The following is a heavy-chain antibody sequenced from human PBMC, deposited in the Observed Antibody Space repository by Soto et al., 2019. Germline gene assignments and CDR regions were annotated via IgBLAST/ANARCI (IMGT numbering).Heavy chain of an antibody. D-gene: IGHD3-16*01. CDR3: ARLSGAYLAYGMDV. J-gene: IGHJ6*02. Sequence: PGESLKISCKGSGYRFTTYWIAWVRQMPGKGLEGMGIVYPHDSDTRYSPSFQGQVTISADESITTDYLQWSSLQASDTAMYYCARLSGAYLAYGMDVWGQGTTVTVSS. V-gene: IGHV5-51*01. CDR1: GYRFTTYW. CDR2: VYPHDSDT.